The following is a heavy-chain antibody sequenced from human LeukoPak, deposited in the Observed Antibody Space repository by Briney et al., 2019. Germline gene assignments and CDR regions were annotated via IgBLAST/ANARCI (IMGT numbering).Heavy chain of an antibody. CDR2: IYHSGST. J-gene: IGHJ2*01. D-gene: IGHD6-19*01. CDR1: GGSISSSSYY. Sequence: SETLSLTCTVSGGSISSSSYYWGWIRQPPGKGLEWIGSIYHSGSTYYNPSLKSRVTISVDTSKNQFSLKLSSVTAADTAVYYCARPGSSGWYNSWYFDLWGRGTLVTVSS. V-gene: IGHV4-39*01. CDR3: ARPGSSGWYNSWYFDL.